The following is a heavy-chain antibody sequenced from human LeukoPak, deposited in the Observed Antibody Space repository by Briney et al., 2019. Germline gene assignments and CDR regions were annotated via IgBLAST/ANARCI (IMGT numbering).Heavy chain of an antibody. CDR1: GGSFSGYY. CDR2: INHSGST. Sequence: LETLSLTCAVYGGSFSGYYWSWIRQPPGKGLEWIGEINHSGSTNYNPSLKSRVTISVDTSKNQFSLKLSSVTAADTAVYYCARDALTMVRGVMIRGWFDPWGQGTLVTVSS. CDR3: ARDALTMVRGVMIRGWFDP. J-gene: IGHJ5*02. D-gene: IGHD3-10*01. V-gene: IGHV4-34*01.